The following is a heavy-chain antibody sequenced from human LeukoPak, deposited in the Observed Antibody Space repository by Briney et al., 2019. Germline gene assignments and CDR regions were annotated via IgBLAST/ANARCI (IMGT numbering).Heavy chain of an antibody. Sequence: GGSLRLSCAASGFSFSGYEMNWVRQAPGKGLEWVSYISNSGSSISYADSVKGRFTISRDNAKNSLYLQMNSLRAEDTAVYYCARGTVAYENYFDYWGQGTLVTVSS. CDR1: GFSFSGYE. CDR3: ARGTVAYENYFDY. J-gene: IGHJ4*02. V-gene: IGHV3-48*03. D-gene: IGHD6-19*01. CDR2: ISNSGSSI.